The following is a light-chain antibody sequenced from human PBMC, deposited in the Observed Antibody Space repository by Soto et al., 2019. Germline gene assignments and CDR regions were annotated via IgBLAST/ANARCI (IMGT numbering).Light chain of an antibody. J-gene: IGKJ1*01. V-gene: IGKV3-15*01. CDR2: AVS. CDR1: QSVSSN. CDR3: QQYNNWPPTWT. Sequence: EIVLTQSPATLSVSPGERATLSCRARQSVSSNLAWYQQKPGQAPRLLIYAVSTRATGIPARFSGSGSGTEFTLTINSLQSEDFAVYYCQQYNNWPPTWTFGQGTKVDIK.